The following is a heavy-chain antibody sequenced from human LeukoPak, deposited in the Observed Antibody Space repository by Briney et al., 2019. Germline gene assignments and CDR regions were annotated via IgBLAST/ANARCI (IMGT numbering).Heavy chain of an antibody. CDR3: ARDQSDGSGSPIDY. CDR1: GFTFSSYG. J-gene: IGHJ4*02. V-gene: IGHV3-30*03. Sequence: GRSLRLSCAASGFTFSSYGMHWVRQAPGKGLEWVAVISYDGSNKYYADSVKGRFTISRDNSKNTLYLQMNSLRAEDTAVYYCARDQSDGSGSPIDYWGQGTLVTVSS. CDR2: ISYDGSNK. D-gene: IGHD3-10*01.